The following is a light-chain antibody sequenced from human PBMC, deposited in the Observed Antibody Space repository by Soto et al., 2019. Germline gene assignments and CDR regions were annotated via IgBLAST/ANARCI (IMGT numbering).Light chain of an antibody. Sequence: DIQMTQSPSSLSASVGDRVTLTCRASQDISQYLAWYQQRPGKVPKLLIYYASTLQSGVPSRFSGSGSGTEFTLTSSSLQPEDVATYYCLKYTKDAPGTFGQATKVEI. CDR1: QDISQY. J-gene: IGKJ1*01. CDR3: LKYTKDAPGT. V-gene: IGKV1-27*01. CDR2: YAS.